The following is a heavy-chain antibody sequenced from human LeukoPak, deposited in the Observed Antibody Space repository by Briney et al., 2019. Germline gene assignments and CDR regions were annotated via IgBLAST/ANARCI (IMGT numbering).Heavy chain of an antibody. V-gene: IGHV4-59*01. CDR3: ARDRSGYSYGYGGGYFDY. CDR1: GGSISSYY. D-gene: IGHD5-18*01. J-gene: IGHJ4*02. CDR2: IYYSGST. Sequence: SETLSLTCTVSGGSISSYYWSWIRQPPGKGLEWIGYIYYSGSTNYNPSLKSRITISVDTSKNQFSLKLSSVTAADTAVHYCARDRSGYSYGYGGGYFDYWGQGTLVTVSS.